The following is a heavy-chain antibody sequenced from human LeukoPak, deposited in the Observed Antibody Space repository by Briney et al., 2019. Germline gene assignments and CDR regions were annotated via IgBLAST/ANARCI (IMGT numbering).Heavy chain of an antibody. J-gene: IGHJ3*02. CDR2: IIPILGIA. V-gene: IGHV1-69*04. CDR1: GGTFSSYA. CDR3: ARGRRLMIASATDAFDI. Sequence: GASVKVSCKASGGTFSSYAISWVRQAPGQGLEWMGRIIPILGIANYAQKFQGRVTITADKSTSTAYMELSSLRSEDTAVYYCARGRRLMIASATDAFDIWGQGTMVTVSS. D-gene: IGHD3-22*01.